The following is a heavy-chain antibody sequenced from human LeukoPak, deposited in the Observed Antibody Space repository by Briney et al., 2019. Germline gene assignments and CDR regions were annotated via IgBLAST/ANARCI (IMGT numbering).Heavy chain of an antibody. D-gene: IGHD1-26*01. Sequence: GGSLRRSCAASGFTFSSYAMHWVRQAPGKGLEYVSAISSNGGSTFYANSVKGRFTISRDNSKNTLYLQMGSLRAEDMAVYYCARATGIVGAPDWGQGTLVTVSS. J-gene: IGHJ4*02. V-gene: IGHV3-64*01. CDR1: GFTFSSYA. CDR3: ARATGIVGAPD. CDR2: ISSNGGST.